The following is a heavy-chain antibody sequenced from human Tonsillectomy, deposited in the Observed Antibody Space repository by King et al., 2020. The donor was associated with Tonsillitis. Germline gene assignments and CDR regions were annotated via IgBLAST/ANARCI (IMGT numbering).Heavy chain of an antibody. CDR2: IKQDGSEK. D-gene: IGHD1-26*01. CDR1: GFTFSSYW. V-gene: IGHV3-7*01. J-gene: IGHJ4*02. CDR3: ARDKVVGATLFDY. Sequence: VQLVESGGGLVQPGGSLRLSCAASGFTFSSYWMSWVRQAPGKGLEWVANIKQDGSEKYYVDSVKGRFTVSRDNAKNSRYLQMNSLRAEDTAVYYCARDKVVGATLFDYWGQGTLDTVSS.